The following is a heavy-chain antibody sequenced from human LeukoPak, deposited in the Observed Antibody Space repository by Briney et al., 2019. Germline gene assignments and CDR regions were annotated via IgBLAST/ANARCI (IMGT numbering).Heavy chain of an antibody. D-gene: IGHD1-7*01. V-gene: IGHV4-34*01. CDR1: GSSFSNYY. CDR3: ARRWNYGRNYYIDV. Sequence: SDTLSLTCAVYGSSFSNYYWSWIRQPPGKGLEWIGEINDSGRINYNPSLMSRVAVSVDTSKNQFSLRLTSVTATDKAVYYCARRWNYGRNYYIDVWGNGATVSVSS. CDR2: INDSGRI. J-gene: IGHJ6*03.